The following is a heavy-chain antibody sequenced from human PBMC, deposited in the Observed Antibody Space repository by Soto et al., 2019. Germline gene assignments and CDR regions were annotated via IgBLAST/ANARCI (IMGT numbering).Heavy chain of an antibody. Sequence: PGGSLRLSCVGSEFTFSNYEMNWVRQAPGKGLEWVSYISYTGSTIYYADSVRGRFTISRDNSKNTLYLQMNSLRAEDTAVYYCAKDRVTVVGYDAFDIWGQGTMVTVTS. V-gene: IGHV3-48*03. CDR1: EFTFSNYE. CDR2: ISYTGSTI. D-gene: IGHD6-19*01. CDR3: AKDRVTVVGYDAFDI. J-gene: IGHJ3*02.